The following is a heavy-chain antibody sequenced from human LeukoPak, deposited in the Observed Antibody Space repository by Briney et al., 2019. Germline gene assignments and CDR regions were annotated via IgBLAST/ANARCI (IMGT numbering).Heavy chain of an antibody. Sequence: GGSLRLSCAASGFTFSSYGMSWVRQAPGKGLEGVSAISGSGGSTYYADSVKGRFTISRDNSKNTLYLQMNSLRAEDTAVYYCAKAQIKYYDSSGALDYWGQGTLVTVSS. CDR1: GFTFSSYG. D-gene: IGHD3-22*01. V-gene: IGHV3-23*01. CDR2: ISGSGGST. J-gene: IGHJ4*02. CDR3: AKAQIKYYDSSGALDY.